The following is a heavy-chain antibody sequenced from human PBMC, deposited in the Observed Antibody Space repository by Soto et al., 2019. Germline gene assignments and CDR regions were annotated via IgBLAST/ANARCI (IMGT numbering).Heavy chain of an antibody. CDR1: GYSFTSYW. J-gene: IGHJ3*02. CDR3: ARGPYCGGDCPLRFAFDI. CDR2: IYPGDSDT. Sequence: GESLKISCKGSGYSFTSYWIGWVLQMPGKGLEWMGIIYPGDSDTRYSPSFQGQVTISADKSISTAYLQWSSLKASDTAMYYCARGPYCGGDCPLRFAFDIWGQGTMVTVSS. V-gene: IGHV5-51*01. D-gene: IGHD2-21*02.